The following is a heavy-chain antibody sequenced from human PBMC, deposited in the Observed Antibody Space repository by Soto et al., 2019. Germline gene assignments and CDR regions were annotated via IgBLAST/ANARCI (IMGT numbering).Heavy chain of an antibody. J-gene: IGHJ4*02. V-gene: IGHV3-23*01. CDR2: VSSGGDNT. CDR1: GFTFNNFA. CDR3: AKVQLPHSNYRGGYLLDF. Sequence: EVQLLQSGGGLGQPGGSLTLSCAASGFTFNNFAMTWVRQAPGKGLEWVSSVSSGGDNTWYADSVKGRFTISRDNPKNTLYLHMNILSAADTAVYYCAKVQLPHSNYRGGYLLDFWGQGTLVTVSS. D-gene: IGHD4-4*01.